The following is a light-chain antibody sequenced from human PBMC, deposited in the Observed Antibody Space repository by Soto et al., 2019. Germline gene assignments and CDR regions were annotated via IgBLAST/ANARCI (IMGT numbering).Light chain of an antibody. CDR3: ISYTSSSTLV. J-gene: IGLJ1*01. CDR2: EVS. V-gene: IGLV2-14*01. Sequence: QSVLTQPASVSGSPGQSITISCTGTSSDVGGYNYVSWYQQHPGKAPKLMIYEVSNRPSGVSNRFSGSKSGNTASLTISGLQAEDESDYYCISYTSSSTLVFGTGTKLT. CDR1: SSDVGGYNY.